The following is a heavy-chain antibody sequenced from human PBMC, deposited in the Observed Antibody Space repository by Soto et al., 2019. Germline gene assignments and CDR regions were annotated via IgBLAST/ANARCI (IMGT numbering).Heavy chain of an antibody. J-gene: IGHJ4*02. D-gene: IGHD1-26*01. CDR3: AKDTWGGMYSDY. CDR1: GFSFRSYD. CDR2: ISNDGSRK. V-gene: IGHV3-30*18. Sequence: QVQMVESGGGVVQPGRSLRLSCVAPGFSFRSYDMHWVRQAPGKGLEWVSGISNDGSRKDYADSVKGRFTITRDNSKNTLYMQMSILRVEDTAVYQCAKDTWGGMYSDYWGQGTLVTVSS.